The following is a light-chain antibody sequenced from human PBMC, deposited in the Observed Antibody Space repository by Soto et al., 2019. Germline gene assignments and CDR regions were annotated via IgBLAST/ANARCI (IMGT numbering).Light chain of an antibody. V-gene: IGKV3-20*01. CDR3: QQYGSSYS. CDR1: QRVSSDY. J-gene: IGKJ2*03. CDR2: GAS. Sequence: EIVLTQSPGTLSVSPGERATLSCRASQRVSSDYLAWYQQKPGQAPRLLIYGASSRAAGIPDRFSGSGSGTDFTFTISRLEPEDFAVYYCQQYGSSYSFGQGTKLEIK.